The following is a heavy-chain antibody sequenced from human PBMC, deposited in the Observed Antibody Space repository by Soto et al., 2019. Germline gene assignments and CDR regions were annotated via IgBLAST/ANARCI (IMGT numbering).Heavy chain of an antibody. D-gene: IGHD5-12*01. V-gene: IGHV1-18*04. CDR3: ARDFVYIVATILAYFDY. J-gene: IGHJ4*02. CDR2: VSAYNGNT. Sequence: ASVKVSCKASGYTFTSYGISWVRQAPGQGLEWMGWVSAYNGNTDYAQKLQGRVTMTTDTSTSTAYMELRSLRSDDTAVYYCARDFVYIVATILAYFDYWGQGTLVTVSS. CDR1: GYTFTSYG.